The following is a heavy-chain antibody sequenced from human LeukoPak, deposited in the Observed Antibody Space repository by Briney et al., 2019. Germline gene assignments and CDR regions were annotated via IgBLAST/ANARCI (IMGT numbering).Heavy chain of an antibody. D-gene: IGHD1-14*01. CDR1: GYSISSGYY. Sequence: SETLSLTCTVSGYSISSGYYWSFIRPPPGKGLEWIGGIYHSGHTFYNPSLKSRVTISVETSKNQFSLKLNSVTAADTAVYYCAKEGTVRWFDPWGQGTLVTVSS. CDR2: IYHSGHT. J-gene: IGHJ5*02. CDR3: AKEGTVRWFDP. V-gene: IGHV4-38-2*02.